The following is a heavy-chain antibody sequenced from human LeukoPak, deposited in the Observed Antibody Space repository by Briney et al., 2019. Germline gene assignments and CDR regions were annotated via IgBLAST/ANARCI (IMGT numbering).Heavy chain of an antibody. V-gene: IGHV6-1*01. Sequence: SQTLSLTCAISGDSVSSNSAAWNWIRQSPSRGLEWLGRTYYRSKWYNDYAVSVKSRITINPDTSKNQFSLQLSSVTAADTAVYYCARLAAQGMVRGVIDYWGQGTLVTVSS. D-gene: IGHD3-10*01. CDR3: ARLAAQGMVRGVIDY. CDR2: TYYRSKWYN. CDR1: GDSVSSNSAA. J-gene: IGHJ4*02.